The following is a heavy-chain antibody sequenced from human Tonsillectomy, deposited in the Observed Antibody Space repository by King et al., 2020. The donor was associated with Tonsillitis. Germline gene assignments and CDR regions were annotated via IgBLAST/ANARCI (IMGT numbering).Heavy chain of an antibody. Sequence: TLKESGPALVKPTQTLTLTCTFSGFSLSTTAMRVSWIRQPPGKALEWLARIDWDGDKFYSPSLKTRLTISKDTSGNQVVLTMTNMDPVDTATYYCARMGAVHDAFDFWGQGTMVTVSS. V-gene: IGHV2-70*04. CDR2: IDWDGDK. J-gene: IGHJ3*01. CDR3: ARMGAVHDAFDF. CDR1: GFSLSTTAMR. D-gene: IGHD3-16*01.